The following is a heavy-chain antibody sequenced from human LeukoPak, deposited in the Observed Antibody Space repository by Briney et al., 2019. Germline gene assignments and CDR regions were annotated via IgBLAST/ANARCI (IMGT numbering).Heavy chain of an antibody. Sequence: PSETLSLTCTVSGGSISSSSYYWGWIRQPPGKGLEWIGSIYYSGSTYYNPSLKSRVTISADTSKNQFSLKLRSVTAADTAVYYCARGGVVAAPGDAFDIWGQGTMVTVFS. J-gene: IGHJ3*02. CDR3: ARGGVVAAPGDAFDI. D-gene: IGHD2-15*01. V-gene: IGHV4-39*07. CDR1: GGSISSSSYY. CDR2: IYYSGST.